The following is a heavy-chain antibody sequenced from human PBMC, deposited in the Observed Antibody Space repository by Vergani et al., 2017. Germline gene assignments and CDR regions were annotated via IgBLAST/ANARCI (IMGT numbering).Heavy chain of an antibody. CDR2: SSSSSSYK. Sequence: EVQLVESGGGLVQPGGSLRLSCAASGFTFSSYSMNWLRQAPGKGLEWVSSSSSSSSYKYYADSVKGRFTISRDNAKNSLYLQMNSLRAEDTAVYYCARDLGSYYRFFDYWGQGTLVTVSS. CDR1: GFTFSSYS. CDR3: ARDLGSYYRFFDY. J-gene: IGHJ4*02. D-gene: IGHD1-26*01. V-gene: IGHV3-21*01.